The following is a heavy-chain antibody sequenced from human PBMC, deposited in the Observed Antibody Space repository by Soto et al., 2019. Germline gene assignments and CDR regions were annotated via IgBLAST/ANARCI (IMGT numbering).Heavy chain of an antibody. D-gene: IGHD2-2*01. Sequence: PSETLSLTCTVSGCSITSYYWNWIRQPPGKGLEWIGYISYSGSTNYNPSLKSRVTISVDTSKNQFSLKLNSVTAADTAVYYCARGSYCLSTDCYELAPDYWGQGTLVTVSS. J-gene: IGHJ4*02. CDR3: ARGSYCLSTDCYELAPDY. CDR1: GCSITSYY. V-gene: IGHV4-59*01. CDR2: ISYSGST.